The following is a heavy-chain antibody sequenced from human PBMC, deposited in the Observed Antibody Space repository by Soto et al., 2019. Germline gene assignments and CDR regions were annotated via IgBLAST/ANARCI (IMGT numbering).Heavy chain of an antibody. Sequence: VGWIRQPPGKALEWLALIYWDDDKRYSPSLKSRLTITKDTSKNQVVLTMTNMDPVDTAIYYCEPEAYVRSEHPFSAFLVNGTSDL. D-gene: IGHD1-7*01. CDR3: EPEAYVRSEHPFSAFLVNGTSDL. V-gene: IGHV2-5*02. CDR2: IYWDDDK. J-gene: IGHJ2*01.